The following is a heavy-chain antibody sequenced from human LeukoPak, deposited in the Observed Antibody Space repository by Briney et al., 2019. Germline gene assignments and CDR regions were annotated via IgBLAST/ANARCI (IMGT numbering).Heavy chain of an antibody. CDR3: AKGGQTDRFDY. J-gene: IGHJ4*02. V-gene: IGHV3-23*01. CDR2: ITNSGGNT. D-gene: IGHD5-12*01. Sequence: GGSLGLSCAASGFTFTSYAMSWVRQAPGKGLEWVSGITNSGGNTFYADSVKGRFTISRDNSKSTLYLQMNSLRAEDTAVFYCAKGGQTDRFDYWGQGALVTVSS. CDR1: GFTFTSYA.